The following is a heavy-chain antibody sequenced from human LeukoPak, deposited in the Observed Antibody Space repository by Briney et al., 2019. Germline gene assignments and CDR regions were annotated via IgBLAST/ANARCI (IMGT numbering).Heavy chain of an antibody. V-gene: IGHV4-34*01. CDR1: GGSFSGYY. CDR3: ARGYFDDGYSSGWHYYYGMDV. J-gene: IGHJ6*02. Sequence: SETLSLTCAVYGGSFSGYYWSWIRQPPGKGLEWIGEINHSGSTNYNPSLKSRVTISVDTSKNQFSLKLSSVTAADTAVYYCARGYFDDGYSSGWHYYYGMDVWGQGTTVTVSS. D-gene: IGHD6-19*01. CDR2: INHSGST.